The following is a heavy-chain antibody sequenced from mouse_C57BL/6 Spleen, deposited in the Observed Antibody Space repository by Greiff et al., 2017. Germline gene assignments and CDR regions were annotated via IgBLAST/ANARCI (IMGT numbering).Heavy chain of an antibody. D-gene: IGHD2-2*01. CDR3: ASGGGYDEGPWFAY. CDR2: ILPGSGST. Sequence: QVQLQQSGAELMKPGASVKLSCKATGYTFTGYWIEWVKQRPGHGLEWIGEILPGSGSTNYNEKFKGKATFTADTSSNTAYMQLSSLTTEDSAICYCASGGGYDEGPWFAYRGQGTLVTVSA. CDR1: GYTFTGYW. V-gene: IGHV1-9*01. J-gene: IGHJ3*01.